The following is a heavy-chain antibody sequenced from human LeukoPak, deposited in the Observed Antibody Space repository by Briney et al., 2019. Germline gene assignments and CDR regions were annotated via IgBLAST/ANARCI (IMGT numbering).Heavy chain of an antibody. CDR2: ISTYNGDT. D-gene: IGHD2-2*01. V-gene: IGHV1-18*04. Sequence: ASVKVSCKTSIYVFASYGISWLRQAPGQGLEWMGWISTYNGDTKFAQNLQGRLTVTTDTSTRTVYMELRSLRSDDTAVYYCARAGRTSTGVFDNWGQGTLVTVSS. J-gene: IGHJ4*02. CDR1: IYVFASYG. CDR3: ARAGRTSTGVFDN.